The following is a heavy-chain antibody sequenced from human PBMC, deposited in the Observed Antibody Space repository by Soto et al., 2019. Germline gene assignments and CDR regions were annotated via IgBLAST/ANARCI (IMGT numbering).Heavy chain of an antibody. CDR1: GFTFSSYE. Sequence: GGSLRLSCAASGFTFSSYEMNWVRQAPGKGLEWVSYISSSGSTIYYADSVKGRFTISRDNAKNSLYLQMNSLRAEDTAVYYCARAQTPFSYSSSWYYYYYGMDVWGQGTTVTVSS. J-gene: IGHJ6*02. CDR2: ISSSGSTI. D-gene: IGHD6-13*01. V-gene: IGHV3-48*03. CDR3: ARAQTPFSYSSSWYYYYYGMDV.